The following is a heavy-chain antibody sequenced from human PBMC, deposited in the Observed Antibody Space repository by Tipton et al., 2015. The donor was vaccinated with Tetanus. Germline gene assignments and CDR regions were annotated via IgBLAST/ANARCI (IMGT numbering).Heavy chain of an antibody. J-gene: IGHJ6*02. CDR1: GYTFTGYY. D-gene: IGHD6-6*01. CDR3: AREAPRAARIYGLDV. CDR2: INPNSGGT. V-gene: IGHV1-2*02. Sequence: QVQLVQSGAEVKKPGASVKVSCKASGYTFTGYYLHWVRQAPGQGLEWMGWINPNSGGTNYAQRFQGRVTMTRDTSISTAYMDLSRLRSDDTAVYYCAREAPRAARIYGLDVWGQGTTVTVSS.